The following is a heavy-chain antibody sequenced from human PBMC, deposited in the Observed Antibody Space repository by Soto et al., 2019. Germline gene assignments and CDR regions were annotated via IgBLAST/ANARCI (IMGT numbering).Heavy chain of an antibody. Sequence: EVQLVESGGGLVKPGGSLRLSCAASGFTFSRYSMNWVRQAPGKGLEWVSYISSGSSYIYYADSVKGRFTISRDNAKNSLYLQMNSLRAEDTAVYYCARSSGGAGKLWNYYGMDVWGQGTTVTVSS. V-gene: IGHV3-21*06. J-gene: IGHJ6*02. CDR2: ISSGSSYI. CDR3: ARSSGGAGKLWNYYGMDV. D-gene: IGHD3-10*01. CDR1: GFTFSRYS.